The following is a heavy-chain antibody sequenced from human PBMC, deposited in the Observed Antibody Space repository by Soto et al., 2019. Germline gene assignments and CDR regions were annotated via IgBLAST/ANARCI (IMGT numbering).Heavy chain of an antibody. Sequence: EVQLLESGGGLVQPGGSLRLSCAASGFTFSSYAMSWVRQAPGKGLEWVSAMSGSGGSKYYADSVKGRFTISRDNFKNTLYLQMNSLRAEDTAVYYCARVTGWDFYYGMDVWGQGTTVTVSS. D-gene: IGHD2-21*02. CDR1: GFTFSSYA. J-gene: IGHJ6*02. CDR2: MSGSGGSK. CDR3: ARVTGWDFYYGMDV. V-gene: IGHV3-23*01.